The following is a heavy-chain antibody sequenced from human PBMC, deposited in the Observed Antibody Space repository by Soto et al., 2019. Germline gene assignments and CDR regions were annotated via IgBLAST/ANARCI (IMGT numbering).Heavy chain of an antibody. CDR3: ARTIEVLAYDY. CDR2: INTANGDT. D-gene: IGHD2-21*01. V-gene: IGHV1-18*01. CDR1: GYTFYNHG. J-gene: IGHJ4*02. Sequence: GASVKVSCKASGYTFYNHGFCWVRQAPGQGLEWIGWINTANGDTNYAQSFRGRATMTADTSTSTAYLELRSLISDDTAMYYCARTIEVLAYDYWGQGTPVTVSS.